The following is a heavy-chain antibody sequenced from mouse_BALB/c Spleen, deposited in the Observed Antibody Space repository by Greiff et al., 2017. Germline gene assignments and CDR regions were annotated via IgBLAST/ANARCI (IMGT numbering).Heavy chain of an antibody. CDR2: ISSGGSYT. V-gene: IGHV5-9-4*01. Sequence: EVHLVESGGGLVKPGGSLKLSCAASGFTFSSYAMSWVRQSPEKRLEWVAEISSGGSYTYYPDTVTGRFTISRDNAKNTLYLEMSSLRSEDTAMYYCAREGTTVFDYWGQGTTLTVSS. J-gene: IGHJ2*01. D-gene: IGHD1-1*01. CDR3: AREGTTVFDY. CDR1: GFTFSSYA.